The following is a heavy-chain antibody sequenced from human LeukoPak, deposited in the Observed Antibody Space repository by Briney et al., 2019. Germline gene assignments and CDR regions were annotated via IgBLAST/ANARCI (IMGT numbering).Heavy chain of an antibody. CDR1: GDSVSSNSAA. D-gene: IGHD1-26*01. J-gene: IGHJ4*02. V-gene: IGHV6-1*01. Sequence: SQTLSLTCDISGDSVSSNSAAWNWIRQSPSRGLEWLGRTYYRSQWYNEYAVSVKSRITINPDTSKNQFSLRLNSVTPVDTAVYYCGRSMGAAVDYWGQGTLVTVSS. CDR3: GRSMGAAVDY. CDR2: TYYRSQWYN.